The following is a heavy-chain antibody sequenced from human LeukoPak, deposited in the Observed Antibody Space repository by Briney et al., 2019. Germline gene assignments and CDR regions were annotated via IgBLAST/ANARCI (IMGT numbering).Heavy chain of an antibody. Sequence: GGSLSLSCAASGFTFSSYAMSWVRQAPGKGLEWVSIISGSGGNTYYADSVKGRFTISRDNSKNTLYLQMNSLRAEDTAVYYCAKSRGYSGSYPSDYWGQGTLVTVSS. CDR1: GFTFSSYA. J-gene: IGHJ4*02. CDR2: ISGSGGNT. D-gene: IGHD1-26*01. V-gene: IGHV3-23*01. CDR3: AKSRGYSGSYPSDY.